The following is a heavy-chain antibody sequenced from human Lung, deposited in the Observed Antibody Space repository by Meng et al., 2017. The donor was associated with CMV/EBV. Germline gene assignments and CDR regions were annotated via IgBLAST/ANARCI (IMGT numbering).Heavy chain of an antibody. Sequence: GESXKISCAASGFSFSSYGMQWVRQAPGKGLEWVTFIRYDGNKKYYVDSVKGRFTISRDNSKNMLYLQMNSLRAEDTAVYYCAKDDSAYFDFRSGYSTPPDYXGQGXLVTVSS. CDR3: AKDDSAYFDFRSGYSTPPDY. CDR1: GFSFSSYG. V-gene: IGHV3-30*02. CDR2: IRYDGNKK. D-gene: IGHD3-3*01. J-gene: IGHJ4*02.